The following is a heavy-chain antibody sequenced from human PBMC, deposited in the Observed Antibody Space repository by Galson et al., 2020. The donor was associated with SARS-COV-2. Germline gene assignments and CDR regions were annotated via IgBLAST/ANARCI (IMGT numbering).Heavy chain of an antibody. J-gene: IGHJ4*02. Sequence: SVKVSCKASGGTFSSYAFSWVRQAPGQGLEWMGGIIPISGTAHYAQKFQGRVTITADESTSTAHMELSSLRSEDTAVYYCWSTLGYCSGGSCYTYGTFDYWGQGTLVTVSS. V-gene: IGHV1-69*13. CDR1: GGTFSSYA. CDR2: IIPISGTA. D-gene: IGHD2-15*01. CDR3: WSTLGYCSGGSCYTYGTFDY.